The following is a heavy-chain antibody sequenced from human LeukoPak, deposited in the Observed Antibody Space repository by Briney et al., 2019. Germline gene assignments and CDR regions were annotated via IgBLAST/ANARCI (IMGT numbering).Heavy chain of an antibody. J-gene: IGHJ6*02. V-gene: IGHV3-30-3*01. Sequence: GGAPRLSSAASGFSSSSSAMHRGRHDPREGVGWVAVISYDRGDKYYADSVKCRFTISSDNSKNTLYLQMNSLRAEDTAVYYCARDQHSGYDYRSGYYYYGMDVWGQGTTVTVSS. CDR2: ISYDRGDK. CDR3: ARDQHSGYDYRSGYYYYGMDV. D-gene: IGHD5-12*01. CDR1: GFSSSSSA.